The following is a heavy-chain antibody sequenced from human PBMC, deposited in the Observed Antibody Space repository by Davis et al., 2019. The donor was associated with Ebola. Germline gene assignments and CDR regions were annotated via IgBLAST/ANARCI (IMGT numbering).Heavy chain of an antibody. CDR1: GFSFRVYW. CDR3: ASNAWAGFDP. V-gene: IGHV3-7*03. Sequence: PSEILSLTCAASGFSFRVYWMSWVRQAPGKGLEWVATVNQDGSQTYYVPSVKGRFTMSRDDAKNSLYLQMNNLRVDDTAVYYCASNAWAGFDPWGQGTLVTV. D-gene: IGHD1-26*01. J-gene: IGHJ5*02. CDR2: VNQDGSQT.